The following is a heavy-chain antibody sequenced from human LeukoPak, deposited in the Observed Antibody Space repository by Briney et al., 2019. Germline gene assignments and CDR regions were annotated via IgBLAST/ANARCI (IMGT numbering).Heavy chain of an antibody. Sequence: PSETLSLTCIVSGDSITTYYWSWIRQPPGKGLEWIGHIYFTGSTHYNPTLKSRVTMSVDTSHNQYFLKLSSVTAADTAVYFCARDSYGDFDSWGRGTLATVSS. CDR3: ARDSYGDFDS. V-gene: IGHV4-59*01. D-gene: IGHD4-17*01. CDR2: IYFTGST. CDR1: GDSITTYY. J-gene: IGHJ4*02.